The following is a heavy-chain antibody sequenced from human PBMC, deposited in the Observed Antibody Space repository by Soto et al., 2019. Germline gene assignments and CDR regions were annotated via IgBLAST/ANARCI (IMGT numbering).Heavy chain of an antibody. V-gene: IGHV5-51*01. CDR3: ASGSRDCSGGSCYSH. CDR1: GDDFAWQG. Sequence: LKISFKDSGDDFAWQGMMRVRQLPLKGFEWMGIIWPADSDTRYNPTFEGQVTISADQSITTAYLQWSSLKASDTAIYYCASGSRDCSGGSCYSHWGQGTLVTVSS. D-gene: IGHD2-15*01. CDR2: IWPADSDT. J-gene: IGHJ4*02.